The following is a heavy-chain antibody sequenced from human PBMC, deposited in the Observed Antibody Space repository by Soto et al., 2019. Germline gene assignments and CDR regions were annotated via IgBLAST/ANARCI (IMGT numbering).Heavy chain of an antibody. D-gene: IGHD2-2*01. Sequence: GGSLRLSCAASGFTFSTYWMSWVRQAPGKGLEWVANINQDGSEKHYVDSVKGRFTISRDNAKNSVYLQMNSLRAEDTAVYYCAREIVVARGASYFDYWGPGTLVTVSS. J-gene: IGHJ4*02. V-gene: IGHV3-7*01. CDR1: GFTFSTYW. CDR3: AREIVVARGASYFDY. CDR2: INQDGSEK.